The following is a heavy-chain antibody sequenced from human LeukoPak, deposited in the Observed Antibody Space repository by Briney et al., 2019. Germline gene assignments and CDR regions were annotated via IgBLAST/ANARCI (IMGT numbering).Heavy chain of an antibody. V-gene: IGHV3-9*01. CDR1: GFTLDDYG. CDR3: AKVEMAVISNPTSFDI. J-gene: IGHJ3*02. CDR2: ISWNRNSI. Sequence: PGGSLRLSCAASGFTLDDYGMNWVRHAPGKGVEWVSGISWNRNSINYADYVKGRFTISRDNGKKYVDVQMNRQRAEETAVYDCAKVEMAVISNPTSFDIWGQGTMVTVSS. D-gene: IGHD5-24*01.